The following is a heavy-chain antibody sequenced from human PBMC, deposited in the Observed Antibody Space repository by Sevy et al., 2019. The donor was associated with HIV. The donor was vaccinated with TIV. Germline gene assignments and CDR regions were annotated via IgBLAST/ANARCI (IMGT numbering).Heavy chain of an antibody. V-gene: IGHV3-20*04. CDR2: INWNGGST. Sequence: GGSLRLSCAASGFTFDDYGMSWVRQAPGKGLEWVSGINWNGGSTGYADSVKGRFTISRDNAKNSLYLQMNSLRAEDTALYYCARGGTMVRGVIITGDAFDIWGQGTMVTVSS. CDR1: GFTFDDYG. CDR3: ARGGTMVRGVIITGDAFDI. J-gene: IGHJ3*02. D-gene: IGHD3-10*01.